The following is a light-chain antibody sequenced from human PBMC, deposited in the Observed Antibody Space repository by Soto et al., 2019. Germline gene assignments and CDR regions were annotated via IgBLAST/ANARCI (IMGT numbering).Light chain of an antibody. CDR3: QQYNSDPWT. V-gene: IGKV1-5*01. CDR2: DAS. J-gene: IGKJ1*01. Sequence: DLQMTQSPSTLSASVGDRVTITCRASQSISTWLAWYQQTPGKAPKLLIYDASTLESGVPSTFSGSGSGTEFTLTISSLQPDDFATYYCQQYNSDPWTFGQGTKVDIK. CDR1: QSISTW.